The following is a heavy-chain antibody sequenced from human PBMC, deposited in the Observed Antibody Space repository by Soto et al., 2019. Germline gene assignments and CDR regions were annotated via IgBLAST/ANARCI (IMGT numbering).Heavy chain of an antibody. D-gene: IGHD3-22*01. J-gene: IGHJ4*02. CDR2: ISAYNGNT. Sequence: QVQLVQSGAEVKKPGASVKVSCKASGYTFTSYGISWVRQAPGQGLEWMGWISAYNGNTNYAQKLQGRVTMTTDTSTSTAYMELRSLRSDDTAVYYCASLAGYYDSSGYYRRWTDYWGQGTLVTVSS. CDR1: GYTFTSYG. CDR3: ASLAGYYDSSGYYRRWTDY. V-gene: IGHV1-18*01.